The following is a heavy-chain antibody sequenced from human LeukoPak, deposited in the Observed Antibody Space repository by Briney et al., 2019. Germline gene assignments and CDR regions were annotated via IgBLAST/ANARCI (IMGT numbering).Heavy chain of an antibody. J-gene: IGHJ6*03. CDR1: GGSISNYY. CDR3: ARENMVRGVTYYYYFYLDV. V-gene: IGHV4-4*07. Sequence: SETLSLTCTVSGGSISNYYWNWIRQPAGKGLEWIGRIDISGSTNCNPSLKSRVTMSVDTSKNQFSLKLNSVTAADTAVYYCARENMVRGVTYYYYFYLDVWGKGTTVTISS. D-gene: IGHD3-10*01. CDR2: IDISGST.